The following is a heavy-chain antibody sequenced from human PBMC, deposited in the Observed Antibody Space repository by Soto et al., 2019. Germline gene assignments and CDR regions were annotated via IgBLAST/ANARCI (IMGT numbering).Heavy chain of an antibody. D-gene: IGHD1-20*01. CDR3: ARGYGATPPDY. CDR2: IITIFGTA. J-gene: IGHJ4*02. CDR1: GGTVSSYA. V-gene: IGHV1-69*12. Sequence: QVQLVQSGSEVKKRGSSVKVSCKASGGTVSSYASSWVRQAPEQGLEWMGGIITIFGTASYAQKCQGRVTITADESTSTAYMELSSLRYEDTAVYYCARGYGATPPDYWGQGTLVTVSS.